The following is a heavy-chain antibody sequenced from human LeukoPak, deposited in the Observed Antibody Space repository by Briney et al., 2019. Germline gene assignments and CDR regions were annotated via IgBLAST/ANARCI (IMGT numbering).Heavy chain of an antibody. Sequence: GGSLRLSCAASGFTVSSNYMSWVRQAPGKGLEWVSVIYSGGSTYYADSVKGRFTISRDNSKNTLYLQMNSLRAEDTAVYYCASYDFWSGYFDQHMDVWGQGTTVTVSS. CDR1: GFTVSSNY. J-gene: IGHJ6*02. D-gene: IGHD3-3*01. CDR2: IYSGGST. CDR3: ASYDFWSGYFDQHMDV. V-gene: IGHV3-66*01.